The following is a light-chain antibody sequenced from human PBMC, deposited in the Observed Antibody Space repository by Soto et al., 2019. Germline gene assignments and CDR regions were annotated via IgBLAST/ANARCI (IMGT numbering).Light chain of an antibody. V-gene: IGLV1-51*02. CDR3: GTWDESLGAGV. CDR1: GSNIGRNY. CDR2: EDN. J-gene: IGLJ2*01. Sequence: QSVLTQPASVSATPGEKVTISCSGRGSNIGRNYVSWYRQLPGTAPQLLIYEDNKRHSGVPDRLSGSRYGTSASLAIAGLQPGDEADYYCGTWDESLGAGVFGGGTKVTVL.